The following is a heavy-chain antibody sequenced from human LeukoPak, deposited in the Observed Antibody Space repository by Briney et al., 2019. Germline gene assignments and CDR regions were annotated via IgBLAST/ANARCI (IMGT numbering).Heavy chain of an antibody. CDR2: INPSDSDT. CDR1: GYYFTSNW. CDR3: ARGTHLRIGAYGSAGGDY. V-gene: IGHV5-51*01. J-gene: IGHJ4*02. D-gene: IGHD3-10*01. Sequence: GESLKISCQGSGYYFTSNWIAWVRQMPGKGLEWMGDINPSDSDTRYSPSFQGQVTISADKSISTAYLQWSSLKASDTAMYYCARGTHLRIGAYGSAGGDYWGQGTLVTVSS.